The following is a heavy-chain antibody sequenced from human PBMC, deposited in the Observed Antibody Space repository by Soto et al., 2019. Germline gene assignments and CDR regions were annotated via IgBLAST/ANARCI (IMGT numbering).Heavy chain of an antibody. CDR2: IYTSGST. Sequence: PSETLSLTGTVAGGSISSYYWSWIRQPAGKGLEWIGRIYTSGSTNYNPSLKSRVTMSVDTSKNQFSLKLSSVTAADTAVYYCAGTSFGELSSYYYYGMDVWGQGTTVTVSS. CDR3: AGTSFGELSSYYYYGMDV. D-gene: IGHD3-10*01. CDR1: GGSISSYY. V-gene: IGHV4-4*07. J-gene: IGHJ6*02.